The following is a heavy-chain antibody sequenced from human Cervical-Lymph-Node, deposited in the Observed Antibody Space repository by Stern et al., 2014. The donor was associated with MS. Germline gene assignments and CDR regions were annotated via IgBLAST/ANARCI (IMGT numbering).Heavy chain of an antibody. CDR2: IYPGDSET. J-gene: IGHJ5*02. V-gene: IGHV5-51*01. CDR3: ARRLGGRTHSQWFDP. Sequence: VKLAESEAEVKKPGESLRISCKASGYSFTDYWIGWVRQMPGKGLEWMGIIYPGDSETTYSPSFQGKVPMSADKSISTAYLQWSSLKASDTAMYYCARRLGGRTHSQWFDPWGQGSLVTVSS. D-gene: IGHD2-15*01. CDR1: GYSFTDYW.